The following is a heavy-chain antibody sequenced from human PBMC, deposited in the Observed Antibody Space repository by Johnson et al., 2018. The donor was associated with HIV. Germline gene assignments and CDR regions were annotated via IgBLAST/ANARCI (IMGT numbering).Heavy chain of an antibody. Sequence: VQLVESGGGLVQPGRSLKLSCAASGFTFDDYAMHWVRQATGKGLEWVSAIGTAGDTYYPGSVKGRFTISRENAKNSLYLQMNSLRAGDTAVYYCARSSWGGSSLGAFDIWGQGTVVTVSS. V-gene: IGHV3-13*01. CDR3: ARSSWGGSSLGAFDI. CDR2: IGTAGDT. D-gene: IGHD1-26*01. J-gene: IGHJ3*02. CDR1: GFTFDDYA.